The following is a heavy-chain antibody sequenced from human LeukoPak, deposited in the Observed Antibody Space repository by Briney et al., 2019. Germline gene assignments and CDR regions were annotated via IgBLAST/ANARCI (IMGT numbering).Heavy chain of an antibody. CDR1: GYTFTGYY. V-gene: IGHV1-2*02. Sequence: GASVTVSCKASGYTFTGYYMHWVRQAPGQGLEWMGWINPNSGGTNYAQKFQGRVTMTRDTSISTAYMELSRLRSDDTAVYYCARPNIRYCSSTSCSRAGGYYMDVWGKGTTVTVSS. CDR2: INPNSGGT. D-gene: IGHD2-2*01. CDR3: ARPNIRYCSSTSCSRAGGYYMDV. J-gene: IGHJ6*03.